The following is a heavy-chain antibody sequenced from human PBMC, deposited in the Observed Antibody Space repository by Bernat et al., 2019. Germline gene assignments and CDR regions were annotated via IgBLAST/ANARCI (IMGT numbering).Heavy chain of an antibody. CDR2: ISYDGSNK. J-gene: IGHJ4*02. Sequence: QVQLVESGGGVVQPGRSLRLSCAASGFTFSSYGMPWVRQAPGKGLEWVAGISYDGSNKYYANSEKGRFTISRDNSKNTLYLQMNSLRAEDTAVYYCAKDRYYDSSGPADYWGQGTLVTVSS. CDR1: GFTFSSYG. D-gene: IGHD3-22*01. V-gene: IGHV3-30*18. CDR3: AKDRYYDSSGPADY.